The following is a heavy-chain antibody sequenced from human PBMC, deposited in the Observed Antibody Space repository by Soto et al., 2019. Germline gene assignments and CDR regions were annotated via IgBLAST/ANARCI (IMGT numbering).Heavy chain of an antibody. Sequence: EVQLVESGGDLVQPGGSLRLSCAASGFTVSSTYMTWVRQAPGKGLEWVSVIYSGGTTYYEDSVKGRFTMSRDNAKNTLYLELHSVGAECTAVYCCGRSYYSGYWGQGTLVPGSS. V-gene: IGHV3-66*01. CDR2: IYSGGTT. D-gene: IGHD3-10*01. J-gene: IGHJ4*02. CDR3: GRSYYSGY. CDR1: GFTVSSTY.